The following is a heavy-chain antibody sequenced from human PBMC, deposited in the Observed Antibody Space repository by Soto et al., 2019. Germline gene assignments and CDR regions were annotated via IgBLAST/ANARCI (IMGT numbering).Heavy chain of an antibody. CDR3: ARGGTKATRGYSYGYGGLDY. CDR1: GYTFTSYD. CDR2: MNPNSGNT. V-gene: IGHV1-8*01. Sequence: GASVKVSCKASGYTFTSYDINWVRQATGQGLEWMGWMNPNSGNTGYAQKFQGRVTMTRNTSISTAYMELSSLRSEDTAVYYCARGGTKATRGYSYGYGGLDYWGQGTLVPSPQ. D-gene: IGHD5-18*01. J-gene: IGHJ4*02.